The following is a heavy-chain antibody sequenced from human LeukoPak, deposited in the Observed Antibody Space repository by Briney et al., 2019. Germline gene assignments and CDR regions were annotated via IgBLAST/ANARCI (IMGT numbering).Heavy chain of an antibody. CDR3: ARHRRYGGNAVCFDY. CDR2: IYYSGST. J-gene: IGHJ4*02. V-gene: IGHV4-59*08. CDR1: GGSISSYY. D-gene: IGHD4-23*01. Sequence: PSETLSLTCTVSGGSISSYYWSWIRQPPGKGLEWTGYIYYSGSTNYNPSLKSRVTISVDTSKNQFSLKLSSVTAADTAVYYCARHRRYGGNAVCFDYWGQGTLVTVSS.